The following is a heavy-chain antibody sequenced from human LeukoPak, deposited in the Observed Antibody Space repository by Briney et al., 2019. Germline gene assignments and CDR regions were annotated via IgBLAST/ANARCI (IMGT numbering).Heavy chain of an antibody. J-gene: IGHJ4*02. V-gene: IGHV4-59*01. D-gene: IGHD2-21*01. Sequence: SETLSLTCTVSGGSISNYYWNWIRQSPGKGLEWIGYIYYTGSTNYNPSLKSRVTISVDTSKNQFSLKLSSVTAADTAVYYCAREGYCGGDCYYFDYWGQGTLVAVSS. CDR2: IYYTGST. CDR1: GGSISNYY. CDR3: AREGYCGGDCYYFDY.